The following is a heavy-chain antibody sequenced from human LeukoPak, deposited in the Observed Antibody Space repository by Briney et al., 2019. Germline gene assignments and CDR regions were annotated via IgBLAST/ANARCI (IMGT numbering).Heavy chain of an antibody. V-gene: IGHV3-21*01. J-gene: IGHJ4*02. Sequence: GGSLRLSCAASGFTFSSYSMDWVRQAPGKGLEWVSSISSTSSYIYYADSVKGRFTTSRDNAKNSLYLQMNSLRAEDTAVYYCAASYSSSWPFDYWGQGTLVTVSS. D-gene: IGHD6-13*01. CDR1: GFTFSSYS. CDR2: ISSTSSYI. CDR3: AASYSSSWPFDY.